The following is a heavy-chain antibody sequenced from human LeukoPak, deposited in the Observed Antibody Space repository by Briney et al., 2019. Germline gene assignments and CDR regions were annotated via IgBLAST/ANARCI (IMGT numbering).Heavy chain of an antibody. V-gene: IGHV3-30*18. J-gene: IGHJ3*02. CDR3: ANLASGRDDAFDI. CDR2: ISYDGSNK. CDR1: GFTFSSYG. D-gene: IGHD3-3*01. Sequence: QPGGSLRLSCAASGFTFSSYGMHWVRQAPGKGLEWVAVISYDGSNKYYADSVKGRFTISRDNSKNTLYLQMNSLRAEDTAVYYCANLASGRDDAFDIWGQGTMVTVSS.